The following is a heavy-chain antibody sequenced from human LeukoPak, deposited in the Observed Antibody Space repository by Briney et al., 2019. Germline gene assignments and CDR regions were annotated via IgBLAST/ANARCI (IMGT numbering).Heavy chain of an antibody. CDR3: AREGASIAARGEMG. D-gene: IGHD6-6*01. CDR1: GYTFTGYY. CDR2: INPNSGCT. Sequence: ASVKVSCKASGYTFTGYYMHWVRQAPGQGLEWMGWINPNSGCTNYAQKFQGRVTITRDTSISTAYMELNRLRSDDTAVYYCAREGASIAARGEMGWGQGTLVTVSS. V-gene: IGHV1-2*02. J-gene: IGHJ4*02.